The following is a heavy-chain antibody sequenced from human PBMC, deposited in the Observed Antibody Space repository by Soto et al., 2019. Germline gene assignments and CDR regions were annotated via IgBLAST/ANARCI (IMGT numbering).Heavy chain of an antibody. D-gene: IGHD6-13*01. CDR3: ARRTSVNSSSWAH. Sequence: SETLSLTYAVYGGSFSGYYWSWIRQPPGKGLEWIGEINHSGSTNYNPSLKSRVTISVDTSKNQFSLKLSSVTAADTAVYYCARRTSVNSSSWAHWGQGTLVTVSS. J-gene: IGHJ4*02. CDR2: INHSGST. CDR1: GGSFSGYY. V-gene: IGHV4-34*01.